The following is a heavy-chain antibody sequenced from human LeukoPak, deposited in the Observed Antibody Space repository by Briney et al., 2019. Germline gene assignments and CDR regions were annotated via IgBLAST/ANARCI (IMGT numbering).Heavy chain of an antibody. CDR1: GGSMSGYF. D-gene: IGHD2-15*01. J-gene: IGHJ4*02. Sequence: SETLSLTCTVSGGSMSGYFWAWIRRPAGKGLEWIGRIYSSGTTNYNLSLKSRVTMSLDTSKNQFSLSLTSVTAADTAVYYCARRGYCSGGSCYWTSGEYYFDYWGQGTLVTVSS. CDR2: IYSSGTT. V-gene: IGHV4-4*07. CDR3: ARRGYCSGGSCYWTSGEYYFDY.